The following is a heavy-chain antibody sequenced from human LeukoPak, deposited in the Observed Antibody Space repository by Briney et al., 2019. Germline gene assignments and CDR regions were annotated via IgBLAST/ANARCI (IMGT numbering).Heavy chain of an antibody. CDR2: ISSSSSYI. CDR3: ARAPGYRSFLDY. CDR1: GFTFSSYN. V-gene: IGHV3-21*01. J-gene: IGHJ4*02. D-gene: IGHD6-13*01. Sequence: PGGSLRLSCAASGFTFSSYNMNWVRQAPEEGLEWVSFISSSSSYIYYADSLKGRFTISRDNAKNSLYLQMNSLRAEDTAVYYCARAPGYRSFLDYWGQGTLVTVSS.